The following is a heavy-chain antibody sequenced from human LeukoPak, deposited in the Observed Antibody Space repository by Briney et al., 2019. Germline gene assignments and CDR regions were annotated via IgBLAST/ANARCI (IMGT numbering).Heavy chain of an antibody. Sequence: PGGSLRLSCAASGFTFSSYEMNWVRQAPGKGLEWVSYITGSGSTIYYADSVKGRFTISRDNAKNSLYLQMNSLRAEDTAVYYCARGGDYGYYDFFDYWGQGTLVTVSS. D-gene: IGHD4-17*01. V-gene: IGHV3-48*03. CDR2: ITGSGSTI. J-gene: IGHJ4*02. CDR3: ARGGDYGYYDFFDY. CDR1: GFTFSSYE.